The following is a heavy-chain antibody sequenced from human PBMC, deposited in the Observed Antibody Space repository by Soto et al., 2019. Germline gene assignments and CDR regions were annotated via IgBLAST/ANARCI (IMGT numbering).Heavy chain of an antibody. CDR1: GYTFFKYF. V-gene: IGHV1-46*01. CDR3: ARPLIGNTIDL. Sequence: AASVKVSCKASGYTFFKYFIHWLRQAPGQGLEWVGIINPSRGSATYGPIFQGRVSLTTDMPTSTVYMELSSLRSEDTAIYYCARPLIGNTIDLWGQGTSVTVSS. J-gene: IGHJ3*01. D-gene: IGHD1-7*01. CDR2: INPSRGSA.